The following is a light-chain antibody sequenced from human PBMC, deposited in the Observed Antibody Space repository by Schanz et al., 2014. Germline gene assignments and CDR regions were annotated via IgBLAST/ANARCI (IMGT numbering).Light chain of an antibody. CDR2: EGS. Sequence: QSALTQPASVSGSPGESITISCTGSSGDIGLYNYVSWYQQHPGKAPKLMIYEGSKRPSGISNRFSGSKSGNTASLTISGLQAEDEADYYCCSYAGSSTFVFGGGTKLTVL. CDR3: CSYAGSSTFV. CDR1: SGDIGLYNY. V-gene: IGLV2-23*03. J-gene: IGLJ3*02.